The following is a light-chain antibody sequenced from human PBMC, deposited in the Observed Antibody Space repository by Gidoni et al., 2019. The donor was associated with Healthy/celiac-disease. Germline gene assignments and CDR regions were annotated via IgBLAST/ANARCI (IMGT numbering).Light chain of an antibody. Sequence: EIVLTQSPGTLSLSPGERATLSFRASQSISSSYLTWYQQKTGQAPRLLIYGASSRATGIPDRFSGSGSGTDFTLTISRLEPEDFAVYYCQQYGSSPRRSFGQGTKLEIK. V-gene: IGKV3-20*01. J-gene: IGKJ2*03. CDR1: QSISSSY. CDR2: GAS. CDR3: QQYGSSPRRS.